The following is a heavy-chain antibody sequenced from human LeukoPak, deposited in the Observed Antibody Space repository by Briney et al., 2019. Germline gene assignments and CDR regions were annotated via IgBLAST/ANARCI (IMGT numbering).Heavy chain of an antibody. CDR3: ARNSKSIAAAGWFDP. D-gene: IGHD6-13*01. J-gene: IGHJ5*02. CDR1: GFTVNSNE. Sequence: GGSLRLSCAASGFTVNSNEMSWVRQAPGKGLERVANIKQDGSEKYYVDSVKGRFTISRDNAKNSLHLQMNSLRAEDTAVYYCARNSKSIAAAGWFDPWGQGTLVTVSS. CDR2: IKQDGSEK. V-gene: IGHV3-7*01.